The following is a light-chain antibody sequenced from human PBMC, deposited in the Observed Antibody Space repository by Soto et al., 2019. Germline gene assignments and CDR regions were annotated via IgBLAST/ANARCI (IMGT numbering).Light chain of an antibody. CDR1: QSIRSY. Sequence: DIQMTQSPFSLSASVGDRVTITCRASQSIRSYLNWYQQKPGKAPKLLIYAASNLQSGAPSRLSGSGTRTDFTLTISSLQPEDFATYYCQQSDSIPWTFGQGTKVDIK. CDR3: QQSDSIPWT. V-gene: IGKV1-39*01. J-gene: IGKJ1*01. CDR2: AAS.